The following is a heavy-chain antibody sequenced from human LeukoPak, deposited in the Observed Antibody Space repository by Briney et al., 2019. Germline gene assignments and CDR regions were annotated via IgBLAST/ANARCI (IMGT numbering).Heavy chain of an antibody. J-gene: IGHJ3*02. D-gene: IGHD4-17*01. Sequence: PSETLSLTCAVYGGSFSGYYWSWIRQPPGKGLEWIGEINHSGSTNYNPSLKSRVTISVDTSKNQFSLKLSSVTAADTAVYYCARSDYGDYFAFDIWGQGTMVTVSS. CDR3: ARSDYGDYFAFDI. V-gene: IGHV4-34*09. CDR1: GGSFSGYY. CDR2: INHSGST.